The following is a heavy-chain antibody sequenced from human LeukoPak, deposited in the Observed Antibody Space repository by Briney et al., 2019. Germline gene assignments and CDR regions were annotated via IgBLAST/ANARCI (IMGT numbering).Heavy chain of an antibody. J-gene: IGHJ4*02. CDR2: ISAYNGNT. D-gene: IGHD3-3*01. CDR1: GYTLTSYG. CDR3: ARSGQQKSYHDFWSGADY. Sequence: ASVKVSCKASGYTLTSYGISWVRQAPGQGLEWMGWISAYNGNTNYAQKLQGRVTMTTDTSTSTAYMELRSLRSDDTAVYYCARSGQQKSYHDFWSGADYWGQGTLVTVSS. V-gene: IGHV1-18*01.